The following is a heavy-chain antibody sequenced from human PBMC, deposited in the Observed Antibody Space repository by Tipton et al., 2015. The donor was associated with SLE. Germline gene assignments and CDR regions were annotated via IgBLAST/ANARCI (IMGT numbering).Heavy chain of an antibody. V-gene: IGHV3-23*01. CDR3: VKEGPYGDYDY. CDR1: GFTFSSYA. CDR2: ISHTGGLT. Sequence: SLRLSCEASGFTFSSYAMYWVRQPPGKGLEWVSAISHTGGLTYYSDSVKGRFTISRDNAKNTVYLQMNSLRVEDTGNYYCVKEGPYGDYDYWGQGTLVTVAS. J-gene: IGHJ4*02. D-gene: IGHD4-17*01.